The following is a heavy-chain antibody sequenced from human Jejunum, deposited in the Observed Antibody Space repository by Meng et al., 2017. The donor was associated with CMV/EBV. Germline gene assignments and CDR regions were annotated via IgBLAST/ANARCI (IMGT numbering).Heavy chain of an antibody. V-gene: IGHV3-23*01. J-gene: IGHJ4*02. D-gene: IGHD6-6*01. CDR2: ITGSGSRT. CDR1: GFSFRNFD. Sequence: SLRLSCAASGFSFRNFDMSWARKDPGKGLEWVATITGSGSRTHYADSVKGRFTISRDNSKNTLYLQINSLRVEDTAIYYCDASDYWGQGTQVTVSS. CDR3: DASDY.